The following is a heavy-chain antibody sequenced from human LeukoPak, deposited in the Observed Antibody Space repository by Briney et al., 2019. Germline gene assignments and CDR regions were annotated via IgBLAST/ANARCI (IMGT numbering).Heavy chain of an antibody. D-gene: IGHD6-6*01. V-gene: IGHV5-51*01. J-gene: IGHJ6*02. CDR3: ARHAPLQYSRWPVGMDV. CDR2: IYPGDSDT. Sequence: GESLKISCKGSGYSFTSYWIGWVRQMPGKGLEWMGIIYPGDSDTRYSPSFQGQVTISADKSLSPAYLQWSSLKASDTAMYYCARHAPLQYSRWPVGMDVWGQGTTVTVSS. CDR1: GYSFTSYW.